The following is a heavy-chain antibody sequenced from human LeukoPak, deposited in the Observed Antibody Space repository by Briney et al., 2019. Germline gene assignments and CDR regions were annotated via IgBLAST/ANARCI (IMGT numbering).Heavy chain of an antibody. CDR3: ARGLYYDSSGYHYVFDY. D-gene: IGHD3-22*01. CDR1: GFTFSDHY. Sequence: GGSLRLSCAASGFTFSDHYMDWVRQAPGKGLEWVGRTRNKANSYTTEYAASVKGRFTISRDDSKNSLYLQMNSLKTEDTAVYYCARGLYYDSSGYHYVFDYWGQGTLVTVSS. V-gene: IGHV3-72*01. CDR2: TRNKANSYTT. J-gene: IGHJ4*02.